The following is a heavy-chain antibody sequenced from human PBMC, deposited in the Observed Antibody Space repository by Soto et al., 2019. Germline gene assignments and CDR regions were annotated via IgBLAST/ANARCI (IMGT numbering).Heavy chain of an antibody. D-gene: IGHD1-26*01. J-gene: IGHJ4*02. CDR3: ARHLVGASAFYFDY. CDR1: GYSFTSNW. CDR2: IYPGDSDT. Sequence: PGASLKISCKGSGYSFTSNWIGWVRQMPGKGLEWMGIIYPGDSDTKYSPSFQGQVTISADKSISTAYLQWSSLRASDTAMYYCARHLVGASAFYFDYWGQGTLVTVSS. V-gene: IGHV5-51*01.